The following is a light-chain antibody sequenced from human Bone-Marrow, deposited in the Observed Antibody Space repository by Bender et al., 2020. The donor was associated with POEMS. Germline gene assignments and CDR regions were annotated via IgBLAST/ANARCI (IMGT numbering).Light chain of an antibody. CDR2: KDT. CDR1: ALPQQY. J-gene: IGLJ3*02. CDR3: QSADGSGTYEV. V-gene: IGLV3-25*03. Sequence: SYELTQSPSVSVSPGQTAKITCSGDALPQQYSYWYQQKPGQSPVLVIFKDTERPSEIPDRFSGSTSGTTVTLTISGVQAEDKADYYCQSADGSGTYEVFGGGTKLTVL.